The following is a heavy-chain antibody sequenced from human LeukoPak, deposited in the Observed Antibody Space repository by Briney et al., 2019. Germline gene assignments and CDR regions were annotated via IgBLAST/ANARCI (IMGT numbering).Heavy chain of an antibody. J-gene: IGHJ4*02. CDR2: ISSSGTTT. CDR3: ANNLTDVDTAMVSDY. V-gene: IGHV3-48*03. CDR1: GFSFSVYE. D-gene: IGHD5-18*01. Sequence: GGSLRLSCAASGFSFSVYEMHWVRQAPGKGLEWISDISSSGTTTYYADSVKGRFTISRDNAKNSLYLQMNSLRAEDTAVYYCANNLTDVDTAMVSDYWGQGTLVTVSS.